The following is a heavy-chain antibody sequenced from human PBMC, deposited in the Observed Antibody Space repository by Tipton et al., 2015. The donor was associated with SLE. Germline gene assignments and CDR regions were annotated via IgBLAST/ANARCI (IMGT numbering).Heavy chain of an antibody. CDR1: GGSISSSSYY. CDR3: ARGLGLLRQPLSY. CDR2: IYYSGTT. J-gene: IGHJ4*02. V-gene: IGHV4-39*07. Sequence: TLSLTCTVSGGSISSSSYYWGWIRQPPGKGLEWIGKIYYSGTTYYNPSLESRVTISVDTSKNQFSLKLSSVTAADTAVYYCARGLGLLRQPLSYWGQGTLVTVSS. D-gene: IGHD3-16*01.